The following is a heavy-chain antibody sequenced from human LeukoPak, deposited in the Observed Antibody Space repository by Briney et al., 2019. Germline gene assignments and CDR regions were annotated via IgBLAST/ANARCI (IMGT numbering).Heavy chain of an antibody. Sequence: SETLSLTCTVSGGSISSSSYYWGWIRQPPGKGLEWIGSIYYSGSTYYNPSLKSRVTISVDTSKNQFSLKLSSVTAADTAVYYCVRLSVVSLHRYFDFWGRGALVTVSS. CDR2: IYYSGST. CDR3: VRLSVVSLHRYFDF. J-gene: IGHJ2*01. V-gene: IGHV4-39*07. D-gene: IGHD4-23*01. CDR1: GGSISSSSYY.